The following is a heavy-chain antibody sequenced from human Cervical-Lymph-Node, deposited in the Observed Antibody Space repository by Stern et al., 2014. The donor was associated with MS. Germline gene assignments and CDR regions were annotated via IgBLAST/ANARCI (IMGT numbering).Heavy chain of an antibody. CDR1: GYTFISYG. Sequence: VQLVEYGAEVKKPGASVKVSCKASGYTFISYGISWVRQAPGHGLEWMGWISAYKGNPNYAQNLKGRVTMTTDPSTSTADMELRSLRSDDTAVYYCARGLLGSENAFDIWGQGTMVTVSS. J-gene: IGHJ3*02. V-gene: IGHV1-18*01. CDR2: ISAYKGNP. D-gene: IGHD2-15*01. CDR3: ARGLLGSENAFDI.